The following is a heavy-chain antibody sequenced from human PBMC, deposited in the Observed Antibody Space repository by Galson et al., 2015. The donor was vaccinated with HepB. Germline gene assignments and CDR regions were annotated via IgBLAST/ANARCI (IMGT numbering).Heavy chain of an antibody. Sequence: SVKVSCKASGGTFSRYTISWVRQAPGQGLEWMGGITPIFGTASYAQKFQGRVTITADESTSTAYMELRSLRSEDTAVYYCARDSAYGVVVPAEPHKDAFNIWGQGTMVTVSS. D-gene: IGHD2-2*01. CDR1: GGTFSRYT. CDR2: ITPIFGTA. V-gene: IGHV1-69*13. CDR3: ARDSAYGVVVPAEPHKDAFNI. J-gene: IGHJ3*02.